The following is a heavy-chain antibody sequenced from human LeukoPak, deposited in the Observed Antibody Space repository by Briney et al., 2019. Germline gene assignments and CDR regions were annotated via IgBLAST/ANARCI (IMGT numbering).Heavy chain of an antibody. Sequence: PGGTLRLSCAASGLTFSNYGMHWVRQAPGKGLEWVAFISYDGSYKYYADSVRGRFTIYRANSKNTLYLQMNSLRAEDTAVYYCAKDPRRYSRTRGYFDYWGQGTLVTVSS. V-gene: IGHV3-30*18. J-gene: IGHJ4*02. CDR1: GLTFSNYG. CDR2: ISYDGSYK. CDR3: AKDPRRYSRTRGYFDY. D-gene: IGHD6-13*01.